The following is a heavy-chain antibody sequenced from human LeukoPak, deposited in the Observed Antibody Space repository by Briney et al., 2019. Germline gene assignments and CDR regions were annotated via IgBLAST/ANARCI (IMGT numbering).Heavy chain of an antibody. J-gene: IGHJ4*02. CDR2: IKSKNAGGTT. V-gene: IGHV3-15*01. CDR1: GFTFNNAW. Sequence: GGSLRLSCAASGFTFNNAWMSWVRQAPGKGLEWVGRIKSKNAGGTTDYGAPVKGRFSISRDDSKNTLYLQMNSLKTDDTAVYYCTTWGLCGSGNPFDNWGQGTLVTVSS. CDR3: TTWGLCGSGNPFDN. D-gene: IGHD3-10*01.